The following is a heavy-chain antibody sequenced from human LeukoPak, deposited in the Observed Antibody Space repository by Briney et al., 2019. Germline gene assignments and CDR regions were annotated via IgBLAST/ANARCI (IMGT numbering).Heavy chain of an antibody. Sequence: GGSHRLSCAASVFTFSSAWLSWVRETTGGGLEWVARNKSKTEGGTTDYAALVKGRFTNSRDDSKNTLYLQMNSLKTDDTAVYYCNTEWAAGPSWGQGTLVTVSS. J-gene: IGHJ5*02. CDR3: NTEWAAGPS. D-gene: IGHD6-19*01. CDR2: NKSKTEGGTT. V-gene: IGHV3-15*01. CDR1: VFTFSSAW.